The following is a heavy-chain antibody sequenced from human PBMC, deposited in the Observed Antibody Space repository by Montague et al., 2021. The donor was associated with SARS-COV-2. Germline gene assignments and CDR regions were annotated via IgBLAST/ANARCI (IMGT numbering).Heavy chain of an antibody. Sequence: SETLSLTCTVSGGSISSSSYYWGWIRQPPGKGLEWIGSIYYSGSTYYNPSLKSRVSISVDTYKNQFSLKLSSVTAADTAVYYCARDSSGCFFRRCSRYGMDIWGQGTMVTVSS. CDR2: IYYSGST. CDR3: ARDSSGCFFRRCSRYGMDI. J-gene: IGHJ6*02. D-gene: IGHD6-25*01. CDR1: GGSISSSSYY. V-gene: IGHV4-39*07.